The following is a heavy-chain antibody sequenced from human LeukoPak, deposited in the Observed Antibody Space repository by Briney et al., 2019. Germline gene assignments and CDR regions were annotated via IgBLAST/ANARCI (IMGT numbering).Heavy chain of an antibody. D-gene: IGHD3-10*01. Sequence: ASVKVSCKASGYTFTGYYMHWVRQAPGQGLEWMGWINPNSGGTNSSQKFQDRVTLTRDTSISTAYMELGSLRSDDTAIYYCARAYGSGSSYHPDYWGQGTLVAVSS. V-gene: IGHV1-2*02. J-gene: IGHJ4*02. CDR2: INPNSGGT. CDR1: GYTFTGYY. CDR3: ARAYGSGSSYHPDY.